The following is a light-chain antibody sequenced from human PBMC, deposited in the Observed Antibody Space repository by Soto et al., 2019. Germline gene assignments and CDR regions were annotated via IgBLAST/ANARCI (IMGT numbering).Light chain of an antibody. CDR2: GAS. Sequence: EIVLTQSPGTLSLSPGERATLSCRASQSVSSSFLSWYQQKPGQAPRLLIYGASSRDTGIPDRFSGSWSGTDFTLTISRLEPEDFAVYYCQQYYISPLTFGGGTKVEIK. CDR3: QQYYISPLT. V-gene: IGKV3-20*01. CDR1: QSVSSSF. J-gene: IGKJ4*01.